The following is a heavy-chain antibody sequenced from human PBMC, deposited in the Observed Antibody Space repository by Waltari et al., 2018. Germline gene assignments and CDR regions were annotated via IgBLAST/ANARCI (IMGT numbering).Heavy chain of an antibody. D-gene: IGHD2-21*01. Sequence: EVQLVESGVNLFRPGAALTFPGAASRFTFHRFGMPWVRDGPGKGLVWVSRINSDGTSIGYADSVKGRFTISRDNSKNTLYLQMNSLRAEDTAVYYCAKDPPIQADDYGDYWGQGTLVTVSS. CDR1: RFTFHRFG. CDR3: AKDPPIQADDYGDY. J-gene: IGHJ4*02. CDR2: INSDGTSI. V-gene: IGHV3-74*01.